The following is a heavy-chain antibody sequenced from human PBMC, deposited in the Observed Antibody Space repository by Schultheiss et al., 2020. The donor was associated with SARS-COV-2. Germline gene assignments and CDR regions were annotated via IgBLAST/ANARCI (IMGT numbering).Heavy chain of an antibody. J-gene: IGHJ6*02. Sequence: SVKVSCKASGFTFTSSAVQWVRQARGQRLEWIGWIVVGSGNTNYAQKFQERVTITRDMSTSTAYMEPSSLRSEDTAVYYCAAARNSDFWSGYYDYYFYYGMDVWGQGTTVTVSS. CDR2: IVVGSGNT. CDR1: GFTFTSSA. D-gene: IGHD3-3*01. V-gene: IGHV1-58*01. CDR3: AAARNSDFWSGYYDYYFYYGMDV.